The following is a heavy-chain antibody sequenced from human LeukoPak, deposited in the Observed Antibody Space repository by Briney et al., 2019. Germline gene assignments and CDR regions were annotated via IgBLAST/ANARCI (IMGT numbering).Heavy chain of an antibody. D-gene: IGHD6-19*01. CDR2: INNSGST. V-gene: IGHV4-34*08. CDR3: ARRPAGTIDY. J-gene: IGHJ4*02. CDR1: GETFNGYY. Sequence: SETLSLTCAVYGETFNGYYWSWIRQPPGKGLEWIGEINNSGSTNYNPSLKSRVTISVDTSKNQFSLTLKSVTAADTAVYYCARRPAGTIDYWGQGTLVTVSS.